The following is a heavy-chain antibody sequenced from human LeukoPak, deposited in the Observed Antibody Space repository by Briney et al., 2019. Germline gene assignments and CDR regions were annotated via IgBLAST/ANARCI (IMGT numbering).Heavy chain of an antibody. Sequence: GGSLRLSCAASGFMFSSNWMSWVRLAPGKGLEWVANIKEDGTETYYVDSVKGRFTISRDNAKNSLYLQMNSLRVEDTAVYYCAKDPIVVVVAGNWFDPWGQGTLVTVSS. CDR1: GFMFSSNW. CDR2: IKEDGTET. CDR3: AKDPIVVVVAGNWFDP. D-gene: IGHD2-15*01. J-gene: IGHJ5*02. V-gene: IGHV3-7*03.